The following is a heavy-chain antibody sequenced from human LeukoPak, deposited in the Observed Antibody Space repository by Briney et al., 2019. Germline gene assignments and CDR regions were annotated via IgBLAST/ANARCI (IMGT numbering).Heavy chain of an antibody. D-gene: IGHD6-13*01. V-gene: IGHV3-53*01. CDR2: IYPGGNI. CDR3: AKASSAGDSSSWNY. CDR1: EVTVSNNY. J-gene: IGHJ4*02. Sequence: GGSLRLSCGASEVTVSNNYMSWVRQAPGKGLQWVSVIYPGGNIYYADSVKGRFIISRDNSKNTLHLQMNSLRAEDTAIYYCAKASSAGDSSSWNYWGQGILVTVSS.